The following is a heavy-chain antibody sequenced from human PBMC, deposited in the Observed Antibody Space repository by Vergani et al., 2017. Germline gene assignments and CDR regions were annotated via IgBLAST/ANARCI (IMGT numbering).Heavy chain of an antibody. CDR1: GGTFSSYA. D-gene: IGHD2-21*02. J-gene: IGHJ6*02. Sequence: QVQLVQSGAEVKKPGSSVKVSCKASGGTFSSYAISWVRQAPGQGLEWMGRIIPIFGTANYAQKFQGRVTITADESTSTAYMDLSSLRSEDTAVYYCARDMDCGGDCPGGYYYYGMDVWGQGTTVTVSS. CDR3: ARDMDCGGDCPGGYYYYGMDV. V-gene: IGHV1-69*18. CDR2: IIPIFGTA.